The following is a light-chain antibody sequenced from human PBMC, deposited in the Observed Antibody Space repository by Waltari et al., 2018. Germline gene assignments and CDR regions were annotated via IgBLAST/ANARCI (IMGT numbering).Light chain of an antibody. CDR3: QQRGDWPRLT. CDR1: QSVSSY. J-gene: IGKJ1*01. CDR2: DPS. V-gene: IGKV3-11*01. Sequence: EIVLTQSPGTLSLSPGERATLSCRASQSVSSYLAWYQQKPGQAPRLLIYDPSKRATGIPARFSGSGSGTDFTLTISSLEPEDFAVYYCQQRGDWPRLTFGQGTKVEIK.